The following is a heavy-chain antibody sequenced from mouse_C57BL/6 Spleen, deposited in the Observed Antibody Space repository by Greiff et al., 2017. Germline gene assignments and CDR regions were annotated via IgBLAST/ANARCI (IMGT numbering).Heavy chain of an antibody. D-gene: IGHD3-2*02. CDR3: TSPDSSAFAY. CDR2: IDPENGAT. V-gene: IGHV14-4*01. Sequence: EVQLVESGAELVRPGASVKLSCTASGFNIKDDYMHWVKQRPEQGLEWIGWIDPENGATEYASKFQGKATITADTSANTADLPLSSLTSDDTAVYYCTSPDSSAFAYWGQGTLVTVSA. CDR1: GFNIKDDY. J-gene: IGHJ3*01.